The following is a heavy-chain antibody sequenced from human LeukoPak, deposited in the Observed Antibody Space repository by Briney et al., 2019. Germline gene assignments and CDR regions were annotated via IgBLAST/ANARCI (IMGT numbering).Heavy chain of an antibody. Sequence: GGSLRLSCAASGFTFSSYDMHWVRQAPGKGLEWVAVISYDGSNKYYADSVKGRFTISRDNAKNTLYLQMHSLRAEDTAVYYCARDEPTVTTGPPVGSWGQGTLVTVSS. J-gene: IGHJ1*01. V-gene: IGHV3-30*03. CDR3: ARDEPTVTTGPPVGS. CDR1: GFTFSSYD. CDR2: ISYDGSNK. D-gene: IGHD4-17*01.